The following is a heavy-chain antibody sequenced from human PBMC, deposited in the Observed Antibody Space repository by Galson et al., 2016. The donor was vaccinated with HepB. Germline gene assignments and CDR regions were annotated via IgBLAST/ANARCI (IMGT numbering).Heavy chain of an antibody. J-gene: IGHJ1*01. Sequence: SLRLSCAASGFTFSNYAIHWVRQAPGKGLEWVALISDDGSKKYYADSVKGRFTISRDNSKNTLYLQMNSLRAEDTAVYYCAKEGEYCGSDCYSGYFQHWGQGTLVTVSS. CDR1: GFTFSNYA. V-gene: IGHV3-30*04. CDR3: AKEGEYCGSDCYSGYFQH. D-gene: IGHD2-21*01. CDR2: ISDDGSKK.